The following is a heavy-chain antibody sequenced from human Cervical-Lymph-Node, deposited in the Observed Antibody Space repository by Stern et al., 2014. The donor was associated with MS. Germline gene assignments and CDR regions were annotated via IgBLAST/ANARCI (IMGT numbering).Heavy chain of an antibody. CDR1: GGTLSSYA. CDR2: IIPIFGTA. Sequence: QVQLVQSGAEVKKPGSSVKVSCKASGGTLSSYALSWVRQAPGQGLEWMGGIIPIFGTANYAQKFQGRVTITADESTSTAYMELSSLRSDDTAVYYCARDRGSPHLPGLNWFDPWGQGTLVTVSS. J-gene: IGHJ5*02. D-gene: IGHD2-15*01. CDR3: ARDRGSPHLPGLNWFDP. V-gene: IGHV1-69*01.